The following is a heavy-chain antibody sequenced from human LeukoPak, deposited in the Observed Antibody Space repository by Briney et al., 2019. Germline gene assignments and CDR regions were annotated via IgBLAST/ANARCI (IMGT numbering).Heavy chain of an antibody. CDR1: GGSISSGDYY. CDR2: IYYSGST. Sequence: PSETLSLTCTVSGGSISSGDYYWSWIRQPPGKGLEWIGYIYYSGSTYYNPSLKSRVTISVDTSKNQFSLKLSSVTAADTAVYYCASAPITIFGVVTSGYFDYWGQGTLVTVSS. V-gene: IGHV4-30-4*08. J-gene: IGHJ4*02. D-gene: IGHD3-3*01. CDR3: ASAPITIFGVVTSGYFDY.